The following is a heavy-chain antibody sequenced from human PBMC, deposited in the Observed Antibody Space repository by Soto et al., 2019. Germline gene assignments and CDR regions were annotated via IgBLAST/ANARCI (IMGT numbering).Heavy chain of an antibody. J-gene: IGHJ6*01. CDR3: ARSRRGPKSMVRVLNQKCGIYYYYGMDV. D-gene: IGHD3-10*01. CDR2: INHSGST. V-gene: IGHV4-34*01. CDR1: GGSFSGYY. Sequence: SETLSLTCAVYGGSFSGYYWSWIRQPPGKGLEWIGEINHSGSTNYNPSLKSRVTISVDTSKNQFSLKLSSVTAADTAVYYCARSRRGPKSMVRVLNQKCGIYYYYGMDVWGQGTRVTVSS.